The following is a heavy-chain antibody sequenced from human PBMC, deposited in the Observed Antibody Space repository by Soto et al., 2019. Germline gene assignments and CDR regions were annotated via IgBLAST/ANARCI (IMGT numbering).Heavy chain of an antibody. V-gene: IGHV3-23*01. CDR2: ISGSGGST. CDR3: AKGHYYDSSGYSLGNYFDY. Sequence: PGGSLRLSCAASGFTFSSYAMSWVRQAPGKGLEWISAISGSGGSTYYADSVKGRFTISRDIFKNTLYLQMNSLRAEDTAVYYCAKGHYYDSSGYSLGNYFDYWGQGTLVTVSS. D-gene: IGHD3-22*01. CDR1: GFTFSSYA. J-gene: IGHJ4*02.